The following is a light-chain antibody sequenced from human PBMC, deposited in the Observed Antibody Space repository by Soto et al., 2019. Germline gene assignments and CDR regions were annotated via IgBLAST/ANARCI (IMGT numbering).Light chain of an antibody. CDR3: HKYGSAPLT. CDR1: QSVRYNY. V-gene: IGKV3D-20*01. Sequence: EIVLTQPPATLSLSPGERATLSCGASQSVRYNYLAWYQQKPGLAPRLLIYDASSRAIGIPDRFSGSGSGTDFTLTISSLEPEDFAVYYCHKYGSAPLTFGGGTRVEIK. CDR2: DAS. J-gene: IGKJ4*01.